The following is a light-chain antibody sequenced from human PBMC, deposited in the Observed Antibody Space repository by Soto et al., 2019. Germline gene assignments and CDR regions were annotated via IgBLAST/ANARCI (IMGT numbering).Light chain of an antibody. Sequence: EIGLTQSPATLSLSPGERATLSCRASQSVSSYLAWYQQKPGQAPRLLIYDASNRATGIPARFSGCGSGTDFTLTISSLEPEDFAVYYCQQRSNWPPTFGGGTKMEIK. CDR2: DAS. V-gene: IGKV3-11*01. J-gene: IGKJ4*01. CDR1: QSVSSY. CDR3: QQRSNWPPT.